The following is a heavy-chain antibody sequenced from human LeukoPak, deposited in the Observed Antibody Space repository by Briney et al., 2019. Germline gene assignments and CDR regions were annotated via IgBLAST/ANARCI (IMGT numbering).Heavy chain of an antibody. CDR2: IYSGGST. V-gene: IGHV3-53*01. Sequence: GGSLRLSCAASGFTVSSNYMSWVRQAPGKGLEWVSVIYSGGSTYYADSVKGRFTISRDNSKNTLYLQMNSLRAEDTAVYYCAKTNTMTSFDYYYGMDVWGQGTTVTVSS. J-gene: IGHJ6*02. CDR3: AKTNTMTSFDYYYGMDV. D-gene: IGHD3-22*01. CDR1: GFTVSSNY.